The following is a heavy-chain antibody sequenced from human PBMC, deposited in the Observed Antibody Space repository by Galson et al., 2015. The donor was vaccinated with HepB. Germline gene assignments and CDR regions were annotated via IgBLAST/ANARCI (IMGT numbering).Heavy chain of an antibody. J-gene: IGHJ4*02. V-gene: IGHV1-18*01. CDR1: GYTFTSYG. Sequence: SVKVSCKASGYTFTSYGISWVRQAPGQGLEWMGWISAYNGNTNYAQKLQGRVTMTTDTSTSTAYMELRSLRSDDTAVYYCARARDIVLVVYATPVDFDYWGQGTLVTVSS. CDR3: ARARDIVLVVYATPVDFDY. D-gene: IGHD2-8*02. CDR2: ISAYNGNT.